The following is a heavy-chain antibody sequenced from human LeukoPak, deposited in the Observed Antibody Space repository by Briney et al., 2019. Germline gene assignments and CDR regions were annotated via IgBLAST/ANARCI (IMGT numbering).Heavy chain of an antibody. J-gene: IGHJ4*02. CDR1: GYTFTSYG. V-gene: IGHV1-18*01. D-gene: IGHD3-10*01. Sequence: ASVKVSCKASGYTFTSYGISWVRQAPGQGLEWMGWFSAYNGNTNYAQKLQGRVTMTTDTSTSTAYMELRSLRSDDTAVYYCARMVRGVIPGDYWGQGTLVTVSS. CDR2: FSAYNGNT. CDR3: ARMVRGVIPGDY.